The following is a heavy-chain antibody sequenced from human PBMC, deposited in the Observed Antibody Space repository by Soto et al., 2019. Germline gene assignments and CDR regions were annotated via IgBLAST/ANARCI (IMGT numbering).Heavy chain of an antibody. CDR3: ARKNLQKGWYNWNYALWP. Sequence: SETLSLTCAVYGGSFSGYYWSWIRQPPGKGLEWIGEINHSGSTNYNPSLKSRVTISVDTSKNQFSLKLSSVTAADTAVYYCARKNLQKGWYNWNYALWPWGQGTLVTVSS. CDR1: GGSFSGYY. J-gene: IGHJ5*02. CDR2: INHSGST. D-gene: IGHD1-7*01. V-gene: IGHV4-34*01.